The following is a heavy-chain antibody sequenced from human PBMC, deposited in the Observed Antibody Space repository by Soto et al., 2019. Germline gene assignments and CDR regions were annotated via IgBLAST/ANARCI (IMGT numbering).Heavy chain of an antibody. CDR1: GFTFSSYE. Sequence: GGSLRLSCAASGFTFSSYEMNWVRQAPGKGLEWVSYISSSGSTIYYADSVKGRFTISRDNAKNSLYLQMNSLRAEDTAVYYCARECSSGYSCVGYWGQGTLVTVSS. CDR2: ISSSGSTI. V-gene: IGHV3-48*03. D-gene: IGHD3-22*01. J-gene: IGHJ4*02. CDR3: ARECSSGYSCVGY.